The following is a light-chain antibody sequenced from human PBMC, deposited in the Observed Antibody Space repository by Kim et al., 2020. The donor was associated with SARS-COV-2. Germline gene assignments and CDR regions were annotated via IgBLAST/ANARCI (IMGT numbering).Light chain of an antibody. CDR2: GAS. J-gene: IGKJ2*01. Sequence: EIVLTQSPGTLSLSPGERATLSCRASQSVSSNYFAWYQQKPGQAPRLLVYGASTRPAGIPDRFTGSGSGTDFILTINRLEPEDFAVYYCQQYGSSPYTFGQGTKLEI. CDR3: QQYGSSPYT. V-gene: IGKV3-20*01. CDR1: QSVSSNY.